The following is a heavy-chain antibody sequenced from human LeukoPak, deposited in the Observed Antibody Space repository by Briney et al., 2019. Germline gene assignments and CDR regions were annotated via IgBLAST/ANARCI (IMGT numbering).Heavy chain of an antibody. Sequence: SGGSLRLSCAASGFTLSSYAMSWVRQAPGKGLERVSSISASGGGTYYADSVKGRFTISRDTSKNTLYLQMNSLRAEDTAVYYCAPLAATTDYWGQGTLVTVSS. V-gene: IGHV3-23*01. CDR1: GFTLSSYA. D-gene: IGHD5-12*01. J-gene: IGHJ4*02. CDR2: ISASGGGT. CDR3: APLAATTDY.